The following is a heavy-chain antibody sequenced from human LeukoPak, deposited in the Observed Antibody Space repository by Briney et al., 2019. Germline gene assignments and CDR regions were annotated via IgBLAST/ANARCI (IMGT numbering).Heavy chain of an antibody. Sequence: SETLSLTCAVYGGSFSGYYWSWIRQPPGKGLEWIGEINHSGSTNYNPPLKSRVTISVDTSKNQFSLKLSSVTAADTAVYYCARGGIAAHYNWFDYWGQGTLVTVSS. CDR2: INHSGST. CDR1: GGSFSGYY. V-gene: IGHV4-34*01. J-gene: IGHJ5*01. D-gene: IGHD6-13*01. CDR3: ARGGIAAHYNWFDY.